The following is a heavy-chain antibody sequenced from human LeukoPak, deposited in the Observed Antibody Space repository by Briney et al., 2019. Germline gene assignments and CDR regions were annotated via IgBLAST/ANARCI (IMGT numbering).Heavy chain of an antibody. CDR2: ISYTGTT. J-gene: IGHJ3*02. CDR1: GGSFSSESYF. D-gene: IGHD3-22*01. CDR3: ARTVGSSGLDAFNI. V-gene: IGHV4-39*07. Sequence: SETLSLTCTVSGGSFSSESYFWGWVRQPPGKGLEWIGSISYTGTTYNSPSLKSRVTMSVDTSKSQFSLEVTSVTAADTAIYYCARTVGSSGLDAFNIWGQGTMVVVSS.